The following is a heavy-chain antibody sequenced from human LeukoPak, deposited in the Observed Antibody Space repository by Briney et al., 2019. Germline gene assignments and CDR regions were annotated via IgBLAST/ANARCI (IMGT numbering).Heavy chain of an antibody. V-gene: IGHV3-9*01. Sequence: GGSLRLSCAASGFTFGDYAMHWVRQAPGKGLEWVSGISWNSGSIGYADSVKGRFTISRDNAKNSLYLQMNSLRAEDTALYYCAKDILFWVGATKGAFDIWGQGTMVTVSS. CDR1: GFTFGDYA. D-gene: IGHD1-26*01. CDR2: ISWNSGSI. CDR3: AKDILFWVGATKGAFDI. J-gene: IGHJ3*02.